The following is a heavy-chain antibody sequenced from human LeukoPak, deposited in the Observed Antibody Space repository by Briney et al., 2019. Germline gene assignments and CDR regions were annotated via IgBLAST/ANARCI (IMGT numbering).Heavy chain of an antibody. CDR2: ISWDGGST. D-gene: IGHD3-10*01. J-gene: IGHJ4*02. Sequence: GGSLRLSCAASGFTFDDYTMHWVRQAPGKGLEWVSLISWDGGSTYYADSVKGRFTISRDNSKNSLYLQMNSLRTEDTALYYCAKDTDGSGSYTFDYWGQGTLVTVSS. CDR1: GFTFDDYT. V-gene: IGHV3-43*01. CDR3: AKDTDGSGSYTFDY.